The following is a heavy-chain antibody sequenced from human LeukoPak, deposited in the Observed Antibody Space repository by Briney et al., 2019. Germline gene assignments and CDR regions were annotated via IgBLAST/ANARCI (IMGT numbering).Heavy chain of an antibody. J-gene: IGHJ3*02. Sequence: GESLKISCKGSGYSFTSYWIGWVRQMPGKGLEWMGIIYPGDSDTRYSPSFQGQVTISADKSISTAYLQWSSLKASDTAMYYCASTTPSMVRGVIRAFDIWGQGTMVTVSS. CDR3: ASTTPSMVRGVIRAFDI. D-gene: IGHD3-10*01. V-gene: IGHV5-51*01. CDR2: IYPGDSDT. CDR1: GYSFTSYW.